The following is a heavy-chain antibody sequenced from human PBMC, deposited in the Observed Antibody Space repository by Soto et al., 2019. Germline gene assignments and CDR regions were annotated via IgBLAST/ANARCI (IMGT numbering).Heavy chain of an antibody. CDR3: AKIGVEYYYGMDV. D-gene: IGHD3-10*01. CDR2: ISYDGSNK. Sequence: PWGSLRLSCAASGFTFSSYGMRLVRHAPGKGLEWAAVISYDGSNKYYADSVKGRFTISRDNSKNTLYLQMNSLRAEDTAVYYCAKIGVEYYYGMDVWGQGTTVTVSS. CDR1: GFTFSSYG. J-gene: IGHJ6*02. V-gene: IGHV3-30*18.